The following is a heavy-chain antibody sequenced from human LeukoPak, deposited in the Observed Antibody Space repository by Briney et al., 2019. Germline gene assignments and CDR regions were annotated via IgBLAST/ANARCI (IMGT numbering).Heavy chain of an antibody. D-gene: IGHD1/OR15-1a*01. CDR1: GGSISSDY. CDR2: VYYSGST. V-gene: IGHV4-59*01. Sequence: KSSETLSLTCTVSGGSISSDYWSWIRQPPGKGLEWIGYVYYSGSTNYNPSLKRRVTISVDTSKNQFSLKLSSVTAADTAVYYCAGGPNNYYFDYWGQGTLVTVSS. J-gene: IGHJ4*02. CDR3: AGGPNNYYFDY.